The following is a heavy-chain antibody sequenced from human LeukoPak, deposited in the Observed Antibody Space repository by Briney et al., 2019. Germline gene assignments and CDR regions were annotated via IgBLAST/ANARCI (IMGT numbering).Heavy chain of an antibody. V-gene: IGHV3-7*03. Sequence: GGSLRLSCAASGFTFSSYWMNWARQAPGKGLEWVASINHNGNVNYYVDSVKGRFTISRDNSKNTLSLQMSSLRVEDTAIYYCARRGGSRGWGAFDIWGQGTIVTVSS. CDR3: ARRGGSRGWGAFDI. J-gene: IGHJ3*02. D-gene: IGHD6-19*01. CDR2: INHNGNVN. CDR1: GFTFSSYW.